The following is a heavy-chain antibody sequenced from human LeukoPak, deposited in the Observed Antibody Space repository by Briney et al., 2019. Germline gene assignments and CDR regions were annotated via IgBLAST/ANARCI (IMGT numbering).Heavy chain of an antibody. CDR2: VNPNSGNT. J-gene: IGHJ5*02. D-gene: IGHD2-2*01. CDR1: GYTFTSYD. V-gene: IGHV1-8*01. CDR3: ARRPSYCSSTSCYRRWFDP. Sequence: ASVKVSCKASGYTFTSYDINWVRQAPGQGLEWMGWVNPNSGNTGYAQKFQGRVTMTRNTSISTAYMELSSLRSEDTAVYYCARRPSYCSSTSCYRRWFDPWGQGTLVTVSS.